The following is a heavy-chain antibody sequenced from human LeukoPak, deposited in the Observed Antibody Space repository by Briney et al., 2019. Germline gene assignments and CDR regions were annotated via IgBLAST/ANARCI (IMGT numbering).Heavy chain of an antibody. J-gene: IGHJ6*03. V-gene: IGHV4-4*07. CDR2: IYTNGNT. CDR1: GGSISSYY. D-gene: IGHD2-2*01. CDR3: ARVGCSSTNCYGNYYMDV. Sequence: SETLSLTCTVSGGSISSYYWNWIRQPAGMRLEWLGRIYTNGNTNYNPSLKSRVTMSVDTSKNQFSLKLSSVTAADTAVYYCARVGCSSTNCYGNYYMDVWGKGTTVTVSS.